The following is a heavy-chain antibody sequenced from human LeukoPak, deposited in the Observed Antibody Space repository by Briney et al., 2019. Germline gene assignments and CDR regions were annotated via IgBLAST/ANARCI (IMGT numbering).Heavy chain of an antibody. CDR1: GFTFSSYA. CDR3: AKDYDSSGYYSVFDY. Sequence: GGSRRLSCAASGFTFSSYAMSWVRQAPGKGLEWVSAISGSGGSTYYADSVKGRFTISRDNSKNTLYLQMNSLRAEDTAVYYCAKDYDSSGYYSVFDYWGQGTLVTVSS. V-gene: IGHV3-23*01. CDR2: ISGSGGST. J-gene: IGHJ4*02. D-gene: IGHD3-22*01.